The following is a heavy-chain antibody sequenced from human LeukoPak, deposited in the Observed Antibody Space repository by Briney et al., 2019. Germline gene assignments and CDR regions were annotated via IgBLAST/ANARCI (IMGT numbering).Heavy chain of an antibody. CDR1: GFTFSDYD. V-gene: IGHV3-48*04. J-gene: IGHJ6*02. CDR2: ISTSSTTI. CDR3: ARGSRYFDWPPYYHYGMDV. D-gene: IGHD3-9*01. Sequence: GRSLRLSCAASGFTFSDYDMNWVRQAPGKGLEWISYISTSSTTIYYADSVKGRITISRDNAKNSLYLQMNSLRVEDTAVYYCARGSRYFDWPPYYHYGMDVWGQGTTVTVCS.